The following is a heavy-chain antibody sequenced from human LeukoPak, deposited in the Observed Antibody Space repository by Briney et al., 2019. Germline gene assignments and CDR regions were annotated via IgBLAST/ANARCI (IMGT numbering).Heavy chain of an antibody. CDR2: IYYSGST. CDR3: ARGGGFWSGLDI. CDR1: GGSISSSSYY. D-gene: IGHD3-3*01. V-gene: IGHV4-39*07. J-gene: IGHJ3*02. Sequence: SETLSLTCTVSGGSISSSSYYWGWIRQPPGKGLEWIGSIYYSGSTNYNPSLKSRVTISVDTSKNQFSLKLSSVTAADTAVYYCARGGGFWSGLDIWGQGTMVTVSS.